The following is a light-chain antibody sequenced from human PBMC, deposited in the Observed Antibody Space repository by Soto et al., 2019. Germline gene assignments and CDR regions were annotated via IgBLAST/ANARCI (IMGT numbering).Light chain of an antibody. Sequence: SYELTQPPSVSVAPGQTARITCGGNNIGSNSVHWYQQKPGQAPVLVVYGDSDRPSGIPERFSGSNSGNTATLTISRVEAGDEADYYCQVWDSSSDHAVFGGGTQLTVL. CDR2: GDS. J-gene: IGLJ7*01. V-gene: IGLV3-21*02. CDR1: NIGSNS. CDR3: QVWDSSSDHAV.